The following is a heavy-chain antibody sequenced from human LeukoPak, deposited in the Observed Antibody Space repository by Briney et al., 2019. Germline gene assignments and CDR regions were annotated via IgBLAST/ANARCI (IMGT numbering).Heavy chain of an antibody. CDR2: IYYSGNT. V-gene: IGHV4-39*07. J-gene: IGHJ4*02. CDR3: ASGFTLDY. D-gene: IGHD5-12*01. Sequence: SETLSLTCTVSGGSIISSSYYWGWIRQPPGKGLEWIGSIYYSGNTDYNPSLKSRVTISVETSKNQFSLKLSSVTAADTAVYYCASGFTLDYWGQGTLVTVSS. CDR1: GGSIISSSYY.